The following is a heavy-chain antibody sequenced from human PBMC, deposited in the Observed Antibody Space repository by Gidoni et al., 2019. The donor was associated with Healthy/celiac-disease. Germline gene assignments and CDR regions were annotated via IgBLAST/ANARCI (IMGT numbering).Heavy chain of an antibody. V-gene: IGHV3-23*01. CDR1: GFTFSSYA. CDR3: AKDPLSMIVVPGAFDI. D-gene: IGHD3-22*01. CDR2: ISGSGGST. J-gene: IGHJ3*02. Sequence: EVQLLESGGGLVQSGGSLRLSCASPGFTFSSYAMSWVRQAPGKGLDWVSAISGSGGSTYYADSVKGRFTISRDNSKNTLYLQMNSLRAEDTAVYYCAKDPLSMIVVPGAFDIWGQGTMVTVSS.